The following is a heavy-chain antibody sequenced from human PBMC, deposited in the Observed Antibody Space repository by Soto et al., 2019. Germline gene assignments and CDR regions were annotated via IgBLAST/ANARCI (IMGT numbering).Heavy chain of an antibody. CDR2: IYHSGRT. J-gene: IGHJ4*02. CDR1: GVSISSGGYY. D-gene: IGHD4-17*01. CDR3: ASGIGGDSEYYFDY. Sequence: PSETLSLTCTVSGVSISSGGYYWGWIRQHPGKGLEWIGNIYHSGRTYYNPSLKSRVIMSVDTSKNHFSLNLNSVTAAATAMYFCASGIGGDSEYYFDYWGQGTLVTVSS. V-gene: IGHV4-31*03.